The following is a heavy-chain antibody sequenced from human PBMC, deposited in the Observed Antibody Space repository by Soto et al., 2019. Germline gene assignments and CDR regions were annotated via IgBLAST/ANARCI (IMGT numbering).Heavy chain of an antibody. J-gene: IGHJ4*02. Sequence: QVPLLQSGAEVKKPGASVKVSCKTSGYIFSGYGVNWVRQAPGQGLEWMGWITVYNGNTQYVQKFQDRVTMTTDTSTSTAYMELRSLRSDDTAVYYCARDNTGVVGVDYWGQGTLVTVSS. CDR1: GYIFSGYG. CDR2: ITVYNGNT. CDR3: ARDNTGVVGVDY. V-gene: IGHV1-18*01. D-gene: IGHD3-3*01.